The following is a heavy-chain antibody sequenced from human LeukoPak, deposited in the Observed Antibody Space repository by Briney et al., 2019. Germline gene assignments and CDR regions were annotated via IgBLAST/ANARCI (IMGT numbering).Heavy chain of an antibody. CDR3: AKGGTLSYSSWGYYFDY. J-gene: IGHJ4*02. Sequence: PGRSLRLSCAASGFTFSSYAMHWVRQAPGKGLEWVAVISYDGSNKYYADSVKGRFTISRDNSKNTLYLQMNSLRAEDTAVYYCAKGGTLSYSSWGYYFDYWGQGTLVTVSS. CDR2: ISYDGSNK. D-gene: IGHD6-6*01. CDR1: GFTFSSYA. V-gene: IGHV3-30-3*01.